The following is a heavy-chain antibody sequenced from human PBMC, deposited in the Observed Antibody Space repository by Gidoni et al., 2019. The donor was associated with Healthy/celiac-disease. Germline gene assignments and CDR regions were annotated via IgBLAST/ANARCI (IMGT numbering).Heavy chain of an antibody. CDR3: ATIAVAGGVDY. D-gene: IGHD6-19*01. V-gene: IGHV3-74*01. Sequence: DSVKGRFTISRDNAKNTLYLQMNSLRAEDTAVYYCATIAVAGGVDYWGQGTLVTVSS. J-gene: IGHJ4*02.